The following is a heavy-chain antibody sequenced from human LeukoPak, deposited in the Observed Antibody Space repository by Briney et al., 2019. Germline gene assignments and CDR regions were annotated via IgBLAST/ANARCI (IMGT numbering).Heavy chain of an antibody. J-gene: IGHJ4*02. V-gene: IGHV6-1*01. Sequence: SQTLSLTCAISGDSVSINSAAWNWIRQSPSRGLEWLGRTYQRSKWYNDYAVSVKSRITINPDISKNQFSLQLNSVTPEDTAVYYCARSPSPYSSGWYFDYWGQGTLVTVSS. CDR1: GDSVSINSAA. D-gene: IGHD6-19*01. CDR3: ARSPSPYSSGWYFDY. CDR2: TYQRSKWYN.